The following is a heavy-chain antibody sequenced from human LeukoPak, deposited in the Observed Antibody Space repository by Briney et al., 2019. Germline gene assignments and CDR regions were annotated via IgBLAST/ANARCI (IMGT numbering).Heavy chain of an antibody. D-gene: IGHD3-3*01. CDR3: ATGVLEWLSTY. J-gene: IGHJ4*02. CDR1: GGSISSSS. Sequence: PSETLSLTCTVSGGSISSSSYYWGWIRQPPGKGLEWVSSISSSSSYIYYADLVKGRFTISRDNAKNSLYLQMNSLRAEDTAVYYCATGVLEWLSTYWGQGTLVTVSS. CDR2: ISSSSSYI. V-gene: IGHV3-21*01.